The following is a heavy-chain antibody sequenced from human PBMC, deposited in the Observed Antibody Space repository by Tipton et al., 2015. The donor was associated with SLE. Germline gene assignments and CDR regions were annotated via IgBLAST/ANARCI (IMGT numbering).Heavy chain of an antibody. D-gene: IGHD2-2*01. Sequence: LRLSCTVSGGSISSSSYYWGWIRQPPGKGLEWIGSIYYSGSTYYNPSLKSRVTISVDTSKNQFSLKLSSVTAADTAVYYCAGDWCSSTSCYGYYYMDVRGQSTTVTLPS. CDR2: IYYSGST. CDR3: AGDWCSSTSCYGYYYMDV. CDR1: GGSISSSSYY. J-gene: IGHJ6*03. V-gene: IGHV4-39*07.